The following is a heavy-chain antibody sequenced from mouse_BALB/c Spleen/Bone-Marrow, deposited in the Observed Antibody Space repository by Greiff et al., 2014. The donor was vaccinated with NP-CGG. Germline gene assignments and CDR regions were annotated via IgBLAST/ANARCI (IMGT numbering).Heavy chain of an antibody. Sequence: QLQQSGAELVMPGASVKMSCKASGYTFTDYWIHWVKQRPGQGLEWIGAIDTSYTYTTYNQKFKGKATLTVDASSSTAYIQLSSLTSEDSAVYYCANIYYGDYGWFSYWGQGTLVTVSA. CDR2: IDTSYTYT. CDR1: GYTFTDYW. CDR3: ANIYYGDYGWFSY. D-gene: IGHD2-13*01. J-gene: IGHJ3*01. V-gene: IGHV1-69*01.